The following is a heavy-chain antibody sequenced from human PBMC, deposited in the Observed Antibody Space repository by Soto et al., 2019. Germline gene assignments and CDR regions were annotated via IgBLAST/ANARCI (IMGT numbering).Heavy chain of an antibody. CDR1: GFTFSSYS. J-gene: IGHJ4*02. V-gene: IGHV3-21*01. CDR3: ATLDSSGSYYSY. D-gene: IGHD3-22*01. Sequence: GGSLRLPCAASGFTFSSYSMNWVRQAPGKGLEWVSSISSSSSYIYYADSVKGRFTISRDNAKNSLYLQMNSLRAEDTAVYYCATLDSSGSYYSYWGQGTLVTVSS. CDR2: ISSSSSYI.